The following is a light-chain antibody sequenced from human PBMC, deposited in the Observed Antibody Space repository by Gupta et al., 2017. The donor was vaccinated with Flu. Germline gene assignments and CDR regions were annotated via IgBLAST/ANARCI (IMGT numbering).Light chain of an antibody. CDR1: HDIKNY. V-gene: IGKV1-16*01. CDR2: AAS. CDR3: QQYESYPFT. Sequence: DIQMTQSPSSLSASVGDIVTITCRASHDIKNYLAWFQQKPGEAPKSLIYAASDLHSGVPSRFSGSGSGTDFTLTINSLQPEDFATYYCQQYESYPFTFGPGTKVDIK. J-gene: IGKJ3*01.